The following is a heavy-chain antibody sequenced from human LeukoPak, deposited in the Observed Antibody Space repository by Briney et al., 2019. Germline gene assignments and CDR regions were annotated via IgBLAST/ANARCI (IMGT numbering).Heavy chain of an antibody. Sequence: GGSLRLSCAASGFTFSCYDIHWVRQAPGKGLEWVANIKQDGSEKYYVDSVKGRFTISRDNAKNSLYLQMNSLRAEDTAVYYCAVTPPYYYYGMDVWGQGTTVTVSS. J-gene: IGHJ6*02. CDR2: IKQDGSEK. CDR3: AVTPPYYYYGMDV. D-gene: IGHD2-21*02. CDR1: GFTFSCYD. V-gene: IGHV3-7*01.